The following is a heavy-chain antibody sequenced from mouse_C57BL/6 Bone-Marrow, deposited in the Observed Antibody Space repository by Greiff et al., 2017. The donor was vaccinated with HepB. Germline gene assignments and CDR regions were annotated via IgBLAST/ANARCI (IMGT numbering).Heavy chain of an antibody. CDR3: ARLIYYYGSSSSYYAMDY. CDR1: GFTFSDYY. CDR2: ISNGGGST. Sequence: EVKLMESGGGLVQPGGSLKLSCAASGFTFSDYYMYWVRQTPEKRLEWVAYISNGGGSTYYPDTVKGRFTISRDNAKNTLYLQMSRLKSEDTAMYYCARLIYYYGSSSSYYAMDYWGQGTSVTVSS. J-gene: IGHJ4*01. V-gene: IGHV5-12*01. D-gene: IGHD1-1*01.